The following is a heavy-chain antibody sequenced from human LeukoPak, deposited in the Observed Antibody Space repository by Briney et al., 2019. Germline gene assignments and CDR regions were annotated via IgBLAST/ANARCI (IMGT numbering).Heavy chain of an antibody. CDR2: ISSSSTI. CDR1: GFTFSDYY. CDR3: ARDQTYYYDSSGYYPRFDY. V-gene: IGHV3-69-1*02. J-gene: IGHJ4*02. D-gene: IGHD3-22*01. Sequence: GGSLRLSCAASGFTFSDYYMNWVRQAPGKGLEWVSSISSSSTIYYADSVQGRFTISRENAKNSLYLQMNSLRAEDTAVYYCARDQTYYYDSSGYYPRFDYWGRGTLVTVSS.